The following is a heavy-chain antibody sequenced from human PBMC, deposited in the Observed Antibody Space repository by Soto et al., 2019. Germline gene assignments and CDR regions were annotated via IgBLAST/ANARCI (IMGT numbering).Heavy chain of an antibody. D-gene: IGHD3-3*01. CDR3: ARVAIFGVVIFWFDP. CDR2: ISAYNGNT. J-gene: IGHJ5*02. CDR1: GYTFTSYG. Sequence: ASVKVSCKASGYTFTSYGISWVRQAPGQGLEWMGWISAYNGNTNYAQKLQGRVTMTTDTSTSTAYMELRSLRSDDTAVYCCARVAIFGVVIFWFDPWGQGTLVTVSS. V-gene: IGHV1-18*04.